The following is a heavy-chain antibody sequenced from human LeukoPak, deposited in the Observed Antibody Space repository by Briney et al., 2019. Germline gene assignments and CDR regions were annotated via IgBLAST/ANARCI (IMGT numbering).Heavy chain of an antibody. D-gene: IGHD6-19*01. CDR3: ARARAVGYYYYYYMDV. J-gene: IGHJ6*03. CDR1: GGSFSGYY. Sequence: SETLSLTCAVSGGSFSGYYWSWIRQPPGKGLEWIGEINHSGSTNYNPSLKSRVTISVDTSKNQFSLKLSSVTAADTAVYYCARARAVGYYYYYYMDVWGKGTTVTVSS. CDR2: INHSGST. V-gene: IGHV4-34*01.